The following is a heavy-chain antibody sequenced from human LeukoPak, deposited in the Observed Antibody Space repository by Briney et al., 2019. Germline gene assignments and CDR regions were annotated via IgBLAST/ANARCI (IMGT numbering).Heavy chain of an antibody. D-gene: IGHD6-13*01. CDR2: ISYDGSNK. V-gene: IGHV3-30*18. CDR3: AKGIVKWSRSSSWYLDY. CDR1: GFTFSSYG. J-gene: IGHJ4*02. Sequence: GGSLRLSCAASGFTFSSYGMHWVRQAPGRGLEWAAVISYDGSNKYYADSVKGRFTISRDNSKNTLYLQMNSLRAEDTAVYYCAKGIVKWSRSSSWYLDYWGQGTLVTVSS.